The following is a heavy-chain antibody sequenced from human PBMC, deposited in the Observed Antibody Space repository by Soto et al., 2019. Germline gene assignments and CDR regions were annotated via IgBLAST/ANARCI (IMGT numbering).Heavy chain of an antibody. V-gene: IGHV1-69*13. CDR1: GGTFSSYA. Sequence: SVKCSCKASGGTFSSYAISWVRQAPGQGLEWMGGIIPIFGTANYAQKFQGRVTITADESTSTAYMELSSLRSEDTAVYYCARQTYYYDSSGNPYNNPFDYWGQGTLVTVSS. J-gene: IGHJ4*02. CDR2: IIPIFGTA. CDR3: ARQTYYYDSSGNPYNNPFDY. D-gene: IGHD3-22*01.